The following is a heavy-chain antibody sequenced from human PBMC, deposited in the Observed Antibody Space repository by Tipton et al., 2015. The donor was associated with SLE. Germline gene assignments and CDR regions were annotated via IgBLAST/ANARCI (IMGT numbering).Heavy chain of an antibody. CDR3: ARDAGMHMDV. CDR1: GFTFSTYW. V-gene: IGHV3-74*01. J-gene: IGHJ6*02. D-gene: IGHD2-2*01. Sequence: SLRLSCAASGFTFSTYWMHWVRQSPGKGLVWVSIVSGDASSTRYADSVKGRFTISRDNAKNTLYLQMNSLRAEDTAVYYCARDAGMHMDVWGQGAAVTVSS. CDR2: VSGDASST.